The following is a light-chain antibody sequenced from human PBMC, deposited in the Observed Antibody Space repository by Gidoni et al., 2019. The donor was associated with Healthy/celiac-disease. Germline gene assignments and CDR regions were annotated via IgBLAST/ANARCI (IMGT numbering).Light chain of an antibody. Sequence: VLTQSPATISFSPGERATLSCRDSQSVSSYFAWYQQKPGQAPRLLIYDAAKRATGIPARFSGSGSGTDFTLTISSLEPEDFAVYYCQQRSNWXRGTFGGXTKVEXK. CDR3: QQRSNWXRGT. J-gene: IGKJ4*01. CDR2: DAA. V-gene: IGKV3-11*01. CDR1: QSVSSY.